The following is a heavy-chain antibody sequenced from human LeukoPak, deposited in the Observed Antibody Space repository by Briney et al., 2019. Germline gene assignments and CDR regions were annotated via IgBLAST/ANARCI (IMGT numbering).Heavy chain of an antibody. J-gene: IGHJ3*02. V-gene: IGHV2-5*01. CDR2: IYENDEK. CDR3: AHRHRGVASDI. D-gene: IGHD2-15*01. Sequence: GPTLVNPTQTLTLTCTFSGFSSSSGGVGVGWIRQPPGAALEWLGVIYENDEKLYSSSLQNRLSITKDTSKNQVFLTMANMDPVDTATYYCAHRHRGVASDIWGQGTMVTVSS. CDR1: GFSSSSGGVG.